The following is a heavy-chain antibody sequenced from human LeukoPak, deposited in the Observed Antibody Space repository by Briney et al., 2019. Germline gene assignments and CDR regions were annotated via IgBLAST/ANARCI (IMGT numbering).Heavy chain of an antibody. CDR1: SGSINSYY. V-gene: IGHV4-4*07. Sequence: PSETLSLTCSVSSGSINSYYWGWVRQPAGRGLEWIGRICTTGRADYDPSLQSRVAMSIDTSQKQFSLNLKSVTAADTATYFCARHGYTASHFFLDYWSQGAPVTVSS. J-gene: IGHJ4*02. CDR2: ICTTGRA. CDR3: ARHGYTASHFFLDY. D-gene: IGHD5-18*01.